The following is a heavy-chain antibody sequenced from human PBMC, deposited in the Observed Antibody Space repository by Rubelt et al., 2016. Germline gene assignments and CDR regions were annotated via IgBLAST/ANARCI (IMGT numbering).Heavy chain of an antibody. CDR3: ARGGMGGSTGYFDY. J-gene: IGHJ4*02. Sequence: GGVVQPGRSLRLSCASSGFTFSSYGMHWVRQAPGKGLAWVAVLWYDGSNKYYADSVKGRFTISRDNSKNTLYLQMNSLRAEDTAVYYCARGGMGGSTGYFDYWGQGTLVTVSS. CDR2: LWYDGSNK. V-gene: IGHV3-33*01. CDR1: GFTFSSYG. D-gene: IGHD1-26*01.